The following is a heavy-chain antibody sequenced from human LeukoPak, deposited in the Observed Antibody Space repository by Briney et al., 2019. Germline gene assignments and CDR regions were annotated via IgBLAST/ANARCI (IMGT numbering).Heavy chain of an antibody. CDR1: GFTSSSYA. CDR2: ISGSGGST. J-gene: IGHJ4*02. CDR3: AKGGIVSVSPFFDY. V-gene: IGHV3-23*01. D-gene: IGHD1-26*01. Sequence: PGGSLRLSCAASGFTSSSYAISWVRQAPGKWLEWVSAISGSGGSTYYADSVKGRFTISRDSSKNTLYLQMNSLRAEDTAVYYCAKGGIVSVSPFFDYWGQGTLVTVSP.